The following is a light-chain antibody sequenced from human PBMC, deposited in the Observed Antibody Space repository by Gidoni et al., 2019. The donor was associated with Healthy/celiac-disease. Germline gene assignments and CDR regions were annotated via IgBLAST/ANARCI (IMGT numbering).Light chain of an antibody. Sequence: DIVMTQSPDSLAVSLGERATINCKSSQSVLYSSNNTNYLAWYQPKPGQPPKLLIYWASTRESGVPDRFSGSGSGTDFTLTISSLQAEDVAVYYCQQYYSTPRTFGQGTKVEIK. CDR2: WAS. CDR1: QSVLYSSNNTNY. J-gene: IGKJ1*01. CDR3: QQYYSTPRT. V-gene: IGKV4-1*01.